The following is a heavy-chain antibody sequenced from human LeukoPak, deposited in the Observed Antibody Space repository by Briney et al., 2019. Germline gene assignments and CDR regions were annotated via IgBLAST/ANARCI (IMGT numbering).Heavy chain of an antibody. J-gene: IGHJ4*02. CDR3: ARCRLLPYYFDY. V-gene: IGHV4-59*01. Sequence: SETLSLTCTVSGGSISSYYWRWIRQPPGKGLEWIGYIYYSGSTNYNPSLKSRVTISVDTSKNQFSLKLSSVTAADTAVYYCARCRLLPYYFDYWGQGTLVTVSS. D-gene: IGHD3-22*01. CDR2: IYYSGST. CDR1: GGSISSYY.